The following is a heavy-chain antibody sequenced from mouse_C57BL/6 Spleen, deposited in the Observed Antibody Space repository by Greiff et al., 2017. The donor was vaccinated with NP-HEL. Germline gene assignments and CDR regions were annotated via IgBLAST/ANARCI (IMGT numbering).Heavy chain of an antibody. J-gene: IGHJ2*01. CDR3: ARSVIYYDLYFDY. CDR1: GYTFTSYW. V-gene: IGHV1-52*01. CDR2: IDPSDSET. Sequence: VQLQQPGAELVRPGSSVKLSCKASGYTFTSYWMHWVKQRPIQGLEWIGNIDPSDSETHYNQKFKDKATLTVDKSSSTAYMQLSSLTSEDSAVYYCARSVIYYDLYFDYWGQGTTLTVSS. D-gene: IGHD2-4*01.